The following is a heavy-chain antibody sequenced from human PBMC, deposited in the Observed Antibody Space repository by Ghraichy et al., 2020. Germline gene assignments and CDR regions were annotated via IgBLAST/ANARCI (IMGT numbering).Heavy chain of an antibody. D-gene: IGHD5-18*01. J-gene: IGHJ4*02. CDR1: GFSFSSYA. CDR2: ITGSGCST. CDR3: ARGTGYSYGKTALDY. Sequence: GVLRLSCVASGFSFSSYAMSWVRQAPGKGLDWVSGITGSGCSTYSADSVKGRFTVSRDNSKNMLYLQMHSLRAEDTAVYYCARGTGYSYGKTALDYWGQGTLVTVSS. V-gene: IGHV3-23*01.